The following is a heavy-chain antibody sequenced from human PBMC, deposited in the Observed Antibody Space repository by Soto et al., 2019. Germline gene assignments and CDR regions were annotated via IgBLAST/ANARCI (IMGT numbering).Heavy chain of an antibody. CDR2: IYYSGRT. D-gene: IGHD3-10*01. Sequence: QVQLQESGPGLVKPSQTLSLTCTVSGGSISSGDYYWSWIRQPPGKGLDWIGYIYYSGRTYYNPSLKHRVTIAVDTSNNQFSLKLSSVTAADTAVYYCARVWVGEFAFDYGGQGTLVTVSS. J-gene: IGHJ4*02. CDR3: ARVWVGEFAFDY. CDR1: GGSISSGDYY. V-gene: IGHV4-30-4*01.